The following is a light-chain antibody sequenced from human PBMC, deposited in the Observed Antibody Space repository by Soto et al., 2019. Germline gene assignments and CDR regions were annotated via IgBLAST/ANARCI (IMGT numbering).Light chain of an antibody. J-gene: IGLJ3*02. CDR2: RDS. CDR1: SSNIGSNA. CDR3: AAWNDSPYLWV. V-gene: IGLV1-44*01. Sequence: QSVLTQPPSASGTPGQRVSISCSGSSSNIGSNAVHWYQQFPGTAPRLLIYRDSQRPSGVPDRFSGSKSGTSASLVISGLQSDDEADYYCAAWNDSPYLWVFGGGTKLTVL.